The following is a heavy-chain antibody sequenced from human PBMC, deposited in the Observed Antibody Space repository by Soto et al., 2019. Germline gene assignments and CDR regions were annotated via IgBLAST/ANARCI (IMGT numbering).Heavy chain of an antibody. D-gene: IGHD1-26*01. V-gene: IGHV3-74*01. J-gene: IGHJ4*02. CDR1: GFTFNTHW. Sequence: GGSLRLSCTASGFTFNTHWMHWVRQAQGKGLVWVSRIYFDGITTNYADSVKGRLTVSRDNAKNTVYLHVNALRDEDTAVYYCARGGAMGVDYWGQGTPVTVSS. CDR2: IYFDGITT. CDR3: ARGGAMGVDY.